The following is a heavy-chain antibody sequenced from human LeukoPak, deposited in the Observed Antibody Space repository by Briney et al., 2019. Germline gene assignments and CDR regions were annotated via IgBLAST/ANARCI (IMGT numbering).Heavy chain of an antibody. CDR2: IIPILGIA. D-gene: IGHD5-12*01. Sequence: SVKVSCKASGGTFSSCAISWVRQAPGQGLEWMGRIIPILGIANYAQKFQGRVTITADKSTSTAYMELSSLRSEDTAVYYCARETPTVLRLDYWGQGTLVTVSS. J-gene: IGHJ4*02. CDR3: ARETPTVLRLDY. V-gene: IGHV1-69*04. CDR1: GGTFSSCA.